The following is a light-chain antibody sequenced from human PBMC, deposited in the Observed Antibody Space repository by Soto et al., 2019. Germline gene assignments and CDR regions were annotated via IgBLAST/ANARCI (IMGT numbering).Light chain of an antibody. V-gene: IGKV1-39*01. CDR3: QQRYSTPPYT. CDR2: ATS. Sequence: DIQMTQSPSSLSASVGDRVTITCRASQSISNYLNWYQQKPGQAPTRLIYATSNFQRGVPSRFSGSGSGTDFTLTISSRQPEDVSTYYCQQRYSTPPYTFGQGTNLEIK. CDR1: QSISNY. J-gene: IGKJ2*01.